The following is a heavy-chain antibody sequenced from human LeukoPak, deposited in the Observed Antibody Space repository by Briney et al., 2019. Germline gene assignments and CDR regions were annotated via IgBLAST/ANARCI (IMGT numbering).Heavy chain of an antibody. J-gene: IGHJ4*02. D-gene: IGHD6-19*01. CDR2: IYYSGST. Sequence: SETLSLTCTVSGGSISSYYWSWIRQPPGKGLEWIGYIYYSGSTNYNPSLKSRVTISVDTSKNQFSLKLSSVTAADTAVYYCARGKRYSSGYFDYWGQGTLVTVPS. V-gene: IGHV4-59*01. CDR1: GGSISSYY. CDR3: ARGKRYSSGYFDY.